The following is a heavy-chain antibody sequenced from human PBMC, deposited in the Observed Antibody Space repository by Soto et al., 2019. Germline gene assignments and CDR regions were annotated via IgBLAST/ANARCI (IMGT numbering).Heavy chain of an antibody. V-gene: IGHV3-30*18. J-gene: IGHJ3*02. D-gene: IGHD3-22*01. Sequence: PGGSRRLSCAASGFTFSSYGMHWVRQAPGKGLEWVAVISYDGSNKYYADSVKGRFTISRDNSKNTLYLQMNSLRAEDTAVYYCAKIGFVHYDSSGYFADAFDIWGQGTMVTVSS. CDR2: ISYDGSNK. CDR1: GFTFSSYG. CDR3: AKIGFVHYDSSGYFADAFDI.